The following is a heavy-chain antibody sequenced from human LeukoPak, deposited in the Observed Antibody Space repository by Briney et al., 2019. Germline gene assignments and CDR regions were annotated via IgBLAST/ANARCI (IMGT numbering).Heavy chain of an antibody. V-gene: IGHV3-30*02. J-gene: IGHJ4*02. D-gene: IGHD3-3*01. Sequence: GSLRLSCAASGFTFSSYGMHWVRQAPGKGLEWGAFIRYDGSNKYYADSVKGRFTISRDNSKNTLYLQMNSLRAEDAAVYYCAKAGLRFLEWLVDYWGQGTLVTVSS. CDR3: AKAGLRFLEWLVDY. CDR1: GFTFSSYG. CDR2: IRYDGSNK.